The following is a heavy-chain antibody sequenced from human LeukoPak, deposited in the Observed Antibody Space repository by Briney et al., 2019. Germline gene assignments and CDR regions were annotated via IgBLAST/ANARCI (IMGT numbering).Heavy chain of an antibody. CDR2: INHSGST. CDR3: ARGSGYDYLFDY. J-gene: IGHJ4*02. Sequence: PSETLSLTCAVYGGSFSGYYWSWIRQPPGKGLEWIGEINHSGSTNYNPSLKSRVTISVDTSKNQFSLKLSSVTAVDTAVYYCARGSGYDYLFDYWGQGTLVTVSS. V-gene: IGHV4-34*01. D-gene: IGHD5-12*01. CDR1: GGSFSGYY.